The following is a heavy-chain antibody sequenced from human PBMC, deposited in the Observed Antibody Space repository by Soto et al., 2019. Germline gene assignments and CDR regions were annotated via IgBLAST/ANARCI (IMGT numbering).Heavy chain of an antibody. D-gene: IGHD1-26*01. J-gene: IGHJ6*04. CDR3: ANGEGGSSRRYHYYCYCYAMDV. CDR2: ISGSGGST. CDR1: GFTFSSYA. V-gene: IGHV3-23*01. Sequence: PGGSLRLSCAASGFTFSSYAMSWVRQAPGKGLEWVSAISGSGGSTYYADSVKGRFTISRDNSKNTLYLQMNSLRAEATAVYYWANGEGGSSRRYHYYCYCYAMDVGGGGTTGDVSS.